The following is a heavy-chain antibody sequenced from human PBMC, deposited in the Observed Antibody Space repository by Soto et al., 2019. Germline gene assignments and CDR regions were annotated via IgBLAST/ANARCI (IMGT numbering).Heavy chain of an antibody. Sequence: EVQLVESGGGLVQPGGSLRLYCATSGFILSDCAMNWVRQAPGKGVEWVSYISSSRSAIEYADSVKGRFTVPRDNARNSLYLQMNSLRAEDTVLYYCARDLSWGSNWYYYMDVWGKGTTVTVSS. V-gene: IGHV3-48*01. J-gene: IGHJ6*03. CDR1: GFILSDCA. D-gene: IGHD7-27*01. CDR2: ISSSRSAI. CDR3: ARDLSWGSNWYYYMDV.